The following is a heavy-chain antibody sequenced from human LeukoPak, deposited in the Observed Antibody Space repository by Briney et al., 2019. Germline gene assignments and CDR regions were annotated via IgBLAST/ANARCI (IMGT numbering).Heavy chain of an antibody. J-gene: IGHJ4*02. D-gene: IGHD3-10*01. Sequence: PGGSLRLSCSASGFTFSSYTMNWVRQAPGKGLEWVLVIYSGGSTYYADSVKGRFTISRDNSKNTVYLQMKSLRTEDTAVYYCARSLTMVLAYDYWGQGTLVTVSS. V-gene: IGHV3-66*02. CDR1: GFTFSSYT. CDR3: ARSLTMVLAYDY. CDR2: IYSGGST.